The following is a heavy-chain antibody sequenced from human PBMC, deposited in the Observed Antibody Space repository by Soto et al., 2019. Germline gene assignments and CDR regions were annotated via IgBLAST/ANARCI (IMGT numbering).Heavy chain of an antibody. V-gene: IGHV4-38-2*01. CDR2: IFHSRTP. CDR1: SDSISTEYY. J-gene: IGHJ4*02. D-gene: IGHD3-22*01. Sequence: TETLSLTCAVSSDSISTEYYCDWIRQPPGKGVERIGSIFHSRTPYYNPSLKSRLTISMDTSKTQFSLKLTSVTAADTAVYYCAKRGSRSSSALPSYDDWGRGILVTVSS. CDR3: AKRGSRSSSALPSYDD.